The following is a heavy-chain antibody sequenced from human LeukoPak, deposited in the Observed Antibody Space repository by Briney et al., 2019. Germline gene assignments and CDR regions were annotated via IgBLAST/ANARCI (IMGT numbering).Heavy chain of an antibody. J-gene: IGHJ1*01. CDR3: ASYTTVTTAGDYFQH. D-gene: IGHD4-17*01. CDR1: GGSISSGDYY. V-gene: IGHV4-61*08. CDR2: IYYSGST. Sequence: SETLSLTCTVSGGSISSGDYYWSWIRQPPGKGLEWIGYIYYSGSTNYNPSLKSRVTISVDTSKNQFSLKLSSVTAADTAVYYCASYTTVTTAGDYFQHWGQGTLVTVSS.